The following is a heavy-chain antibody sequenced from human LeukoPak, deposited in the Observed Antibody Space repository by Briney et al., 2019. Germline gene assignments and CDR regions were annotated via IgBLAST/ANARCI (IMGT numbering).Heavy chain of an antibody. V-gene: IGHV1-2*02. CDR1: GYTFTSYG. J-gene: IGHJ6*03. CDR3: ATSPGSGYLYYYYYYMDV. CDR2: INPNSGGT. Sequence: ASVKVSCKASGYTFTSYGMRWVRQAPGQGLEWMGWINPNSGGTNYAQKFQGRVTMTRNTSISTAHMELSRLSSDDTAVYYCATSPGSGYLYYYYYYMDVWGKGTTVTVSS. D-gene: IGHD3-3*01.